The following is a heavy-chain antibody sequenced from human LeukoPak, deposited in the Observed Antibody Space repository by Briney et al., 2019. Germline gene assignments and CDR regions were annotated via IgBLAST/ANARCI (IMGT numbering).Heavy chain of an antibody. V-gene: IGHV1-2*02. CDR2: INPNSGGT. Sequence: VSVKVSCKASGYTFTGYYMHWVRQAPGQGLEWMGWINPNSGGTNYAQKFQGRVTMTRDTSISTAYMELSRLRSDDTAVYYCARVVRSYGYSDYWGQGTLVTVSS. D-gene: IGHD5-18*01. J-gene: IGHJ4*02. CDR3: ARVVRSYGYSDY. CDR1: GYTFTGYY.